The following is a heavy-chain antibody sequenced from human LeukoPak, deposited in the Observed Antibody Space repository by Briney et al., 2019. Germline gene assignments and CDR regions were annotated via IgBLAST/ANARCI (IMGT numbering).Heavy chain of an antibody. V-gene: IGHV5-51*01. Sequence: GAPLKISCKGSGSRFTSYWIGWVRGMPGKGLECMGLIYPGDSDIRYSPSFQGQLTISADKSVSTSFLQWSSLKASDTAMYYCATGYSGGRGAFDIWGQGTMVTVSS. D-gene: IGHD6-19*01. J-gene: IGHJ3*02. CDR3: ATGYSGGRGAFDI. CDR2: IYPGDSDI. CDR1: GSRFTSYW.